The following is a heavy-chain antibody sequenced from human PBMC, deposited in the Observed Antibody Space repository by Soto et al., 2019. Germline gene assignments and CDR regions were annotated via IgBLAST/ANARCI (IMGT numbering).Heavy chain of an antibody. CDR1: GFIFSNFA. CDR3: AKGVTMIRGALYYGMDV. J-gene: IGHJ6*02. CDR2: ISGSGGST. D-gene: IGHD3-10*01. V-gene: IGHV3-23*01. Sequence: PGGSLRLSCAAPGFIFSNFAMSWVRQAPGKGLEWVSAISGSGGSTYYADSVKGRFTISRDNSKNTLFLQVNSLRAEDTAVYYCAKGVTMIRGALYYGMDVWGQGTTVTVSS.